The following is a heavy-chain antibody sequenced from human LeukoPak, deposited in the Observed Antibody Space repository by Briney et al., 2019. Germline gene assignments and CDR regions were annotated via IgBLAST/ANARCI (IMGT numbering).Heavy chain of an antibody. D-gene: IGHD4-17*01. CDR2: IIPIFGTA. CDR1: GGTFSSYA. CDR3: ARDRGFSTVTTTHFDY. V-gene: IGHV1-69*05. Sequence: GSSVKVSCKASGGTFSSYAISWVRQAPGQGLEWMGRIIPIFGTANYAQKFRGRVTITTDESTSTAYMELSSLRSEDTAVYYCARDRGFSTVTTTHFDYWGQGTLVTVSS. J-gene: IGHJ4*02.